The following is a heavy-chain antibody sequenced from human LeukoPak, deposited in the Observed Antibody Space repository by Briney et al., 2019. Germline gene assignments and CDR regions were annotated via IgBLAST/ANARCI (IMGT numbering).Heavy chain of an antibody. CDR3: ARGLGGSSWYTDY. D-gene: IGHD6-13*01. J-gene: IGHJ4*02. V-gene: IGHV1-69*04. Sequence: GSSVKVSCKASGGTFSSYAISWVRQAPGQGLEWMGRIIPILGIANYAQKFQGRVTITADKSTSTAYMELSSLRSEDTAVYYCARGLGGSSWYTDYWGQGTLVTVSS. CDR1: GGTFSSYA. CDR2: IIPILGIA.